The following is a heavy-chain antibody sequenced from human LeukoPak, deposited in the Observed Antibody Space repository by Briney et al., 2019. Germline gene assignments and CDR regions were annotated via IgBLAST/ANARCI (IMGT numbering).Heavy chain of an antibody. Sequence: PGGSLRLSCAASGFTFSSSAMSWVRQAPGKGLEWVSTISGRGGSTYSTDSVKGRFTISRDNSKSALYLQMNSLRVEDTAIYYCARGSTYDFWSGDALDVWGQGTMVTVAS. D-gene: IGHD3-3*01. V-gene: IGHV3-23*01. CDR3: ARGSTYDFWSGDALDV. J-gene: IGHJ3*01. CDR2: ISGRGGST. CDR1: GFTFSSSA.